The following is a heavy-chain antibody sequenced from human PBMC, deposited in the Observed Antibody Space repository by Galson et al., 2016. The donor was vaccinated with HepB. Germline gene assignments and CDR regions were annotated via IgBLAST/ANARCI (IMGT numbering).Heavy chain of an antibody. CDR1: GFTFNNYG. J-gene: IGHJ4*02. Sequence: SLRLSCAASGFTFNNYGMHWVRQAPGKGLDWVAVISHDGATTYSADSVKDRFTISRDNSKHTLYLQMTSLRPEDTAIYYCAGAFDYWGQGILVTVSS. V-gene: IGHV3-30*03. CDR3: AGAFDY. CDR2: ISHDGATT.